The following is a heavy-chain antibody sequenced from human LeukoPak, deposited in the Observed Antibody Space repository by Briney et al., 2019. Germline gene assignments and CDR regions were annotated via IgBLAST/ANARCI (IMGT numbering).Heavy chain of an antibody. CDR1: GGSISGDH. CDR3: ARRNDFGI. V-gene: IGHV4-59*08. J-gene: IGHJ3*02. CDR2: IYYSGST. Sequence: SETLSLTRTVSGGSISGDHWNWIRQPPGKGLEWIGYIYYSGSTNYNPSLKSRVTISIDTSKNQFSLKLTSVTAADTAVYYCARRNDFGIWGQGTMVTVSS.